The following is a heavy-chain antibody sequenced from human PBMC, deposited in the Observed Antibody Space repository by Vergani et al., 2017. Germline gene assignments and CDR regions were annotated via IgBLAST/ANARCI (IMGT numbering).Heavy chain of an antibody. J-gene: IGHJ1*01. Sequence: QVHLVVSGGGVVQPGRSLRLSCVVSGFTSSYSGMHWVRQAPGKGLEWVAVISYDGTQKYYAVSVKGRFTISRDNSKSTLYLQMNSLRTEDTAVYYCATKSCGTPGCQIGYFREWGQGTLVTVSS. CDR2: ISYDGTQK. CDR1: GFTSSYSG. V-gene: IGHV3-30*03. D-gene: IGHD1-1*01. CDR3: ATKSCGTPGCQIGYFRE.